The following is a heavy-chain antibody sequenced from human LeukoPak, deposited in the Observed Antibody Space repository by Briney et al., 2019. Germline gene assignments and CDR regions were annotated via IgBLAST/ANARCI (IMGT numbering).Heavy chain of an antibody. V-gene: IGHV1-18*01. CDR2: ISAYNGNT. CDR3: ARVSRTWYSGSYPMSG. Sequence: ASVKVSCKASGYTFTSYGISWVRQAPGQGLEWMGWISAYNGNTNYAQKLQGRVTMTTDTSTSTAYMELRSLRSDDTAVYYCARVSRTWYSGSYPMSGWGQGTLVTVSS. CDR1: GYTFTSYG. D-gene: IGHD1-26*01. J-gene: IGHJ4*02.